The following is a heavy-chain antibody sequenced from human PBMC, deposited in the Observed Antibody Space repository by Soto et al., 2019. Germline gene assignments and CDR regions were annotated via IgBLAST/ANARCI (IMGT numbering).Heavy chain of an antibody. Sequence: NPSETLSLTCTVSGGSISSGGYYWNWIRQHPGKGLEWIGYIFYIGSTYYNPSLKSRVTISVDTSKNQFSLKLNSVTAADTAVYYCARSVFPWGQGTLVTVSS. CDR2: IFYIGST. V-gene: IGHV4-31*03. CDR1: GGSISSGGYY. J-gene: IGHJ5*02. CDR3: ARSVFP.